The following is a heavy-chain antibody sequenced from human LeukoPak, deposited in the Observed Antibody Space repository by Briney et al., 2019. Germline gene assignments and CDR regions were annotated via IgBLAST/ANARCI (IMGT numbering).Heavy chain of an antibody. V-gene: IGHV3-48*03. CDR3: AREGGYYYDSSGLGT. Sequence: GGSLRLSCAASGFTFSSYEMNWVRQAPGKGLEWVSYISSSGSTIYYADSVKGRFTISRDNAKNSLYLQMNSLRAEDTAVYYCAREGGYYYDSSGLGTWGQGTLVTVSS. J-gene: IGHJ5*02. D-gene: IGHD3-22*01. CDR1: GFTFSSYE. CDR2: ISSSGSTI.